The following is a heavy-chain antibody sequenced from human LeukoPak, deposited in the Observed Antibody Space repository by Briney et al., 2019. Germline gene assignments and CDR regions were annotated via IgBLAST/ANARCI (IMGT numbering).Heavy chain of an antibody. CDR2: IYYSGST. CDR3: ARHDIAVAGYSMFDY. J-gene: IGHJ4*02. CDR1: GGSISSYY. V-gene: IGHV4-59*08. D-gene: IGHD6-19*01. Sequence: SETLSLTCTVSGGSISSYYWSWIRQPPGKGLVWIGYIYYSGSTNYNPSLKSRVTISVDTSKNQFSLKLSSVTAADTAVYYCARHDIAVAGYSMFDYWGQGTLVTVSS.